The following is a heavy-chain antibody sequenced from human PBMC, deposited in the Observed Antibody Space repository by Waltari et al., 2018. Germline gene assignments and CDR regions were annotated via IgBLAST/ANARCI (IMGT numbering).Heavy chain of an antibody. CDR1: GGSISSSY. J-gene: IGHJ6*02. V-gene: IGHV4-59*01. Sequence: QVQLQDSAPGLVKPSETLSLTCTVPGGSISSSYWSWLRQPPGKGLEWIGYIDYSGGTNYNPSLKSRVTISVDTSKNQFSLKLSSVTAADTAVYYCARSGSGYDFWSVTDKDYYYYYGMDVWGQGTTVTVSS. CDR2: IDYSGGT. D-gene: IGHD3-3*01. CDR3: ARSGSGYDFWSVTDKDYYYYYGMDV.